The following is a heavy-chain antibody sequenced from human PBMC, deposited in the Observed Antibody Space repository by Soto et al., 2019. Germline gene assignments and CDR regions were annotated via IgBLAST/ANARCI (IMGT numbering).Heavy chain of an antibody. CDR2: IKEDGSEK. J-gene: IGHJ4*01. Sequence: GGSLRLSCAVSGFALSRYWMSWVRQAPGKGLEWVANIKEDGSEKHYVDSVKGRFTISRDNAKNSLYLQMNSLKTEDTGIYYCTTDSYSTMIVVRFDYWGHGTLVTVSS. CDR3: TTDSYSTMIVVRFDY. D-gene: IGHD3-22*01. V-gene: IGHV3-7*05. CDR1: GFALSRYW.